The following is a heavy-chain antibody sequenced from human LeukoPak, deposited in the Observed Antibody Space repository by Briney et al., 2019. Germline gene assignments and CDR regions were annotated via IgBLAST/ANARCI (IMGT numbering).Heavy chain of an antibody. CDR2: IYYSGST. Sequence: SETLSLTCTVSGGSISSGDYYWSWTRQPPGKGLEWIGYIYYSGSTYYNPSLKSRVTISVDTSKNQFSLKLSSVTAADTAVYYCASTYYDILTGPGRFDPWGQGTLVTVSS. D-gene: IGHD3-9*01. CDR1: GGSISSGDYY. V-gene: IGHV4-30-4*01. J-gene: IGHJ5*02. CDR3: ASTYYDILTGPGRFDP.